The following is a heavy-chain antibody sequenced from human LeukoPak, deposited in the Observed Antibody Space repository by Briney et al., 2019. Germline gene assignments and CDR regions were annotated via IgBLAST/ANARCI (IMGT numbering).Heavy chain of an antibody. D-gene: IGHD3-22*01. Sequence: SSETLSLTCTVSGGSISSSSYYWGWIRQPPGKGLEWIGSIYHSGSTYYNPSLKSRVTISVDTSKNQFSLKLSSVTAADTAVYYCARLRWDNYYDSSGYRPYFDYWGQGTLVTVSS. CDR2: IYHSGST. J-gene: IGHJ4*02. CDR1: GGSISSSSYY. CDR3: ARLRWDNYYDSSGYRPYFDY. V-gene: IGHV4-39*07.